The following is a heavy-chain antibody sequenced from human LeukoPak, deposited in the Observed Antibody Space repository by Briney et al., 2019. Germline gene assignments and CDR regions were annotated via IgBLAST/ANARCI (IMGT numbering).Heavy chain of an antibody. CDR1: GFTFSTYG. CDR2: ISYDGSNK. Sequence: PGGSLRLSCAAPGFTFSTYGMHWVRQAPGKGLEWVASISYDGSNKYYADSVKGRLTISRDNSKNTLYLQMNSLRAEDTAVYYCAKDRDGDYYFDYWGQGTLVTVSS. J-gene: IGHJ4*02. V-gene: IGHV3-30*18. CDR3: AKDRDGDYYFDY. D-gene: IGHD4-17*01.